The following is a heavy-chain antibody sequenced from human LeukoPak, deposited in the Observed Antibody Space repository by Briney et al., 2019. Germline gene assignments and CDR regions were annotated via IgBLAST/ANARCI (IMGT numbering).Heavy chain of an antibody. V-gene: IGHV1-69*04. Sequence: SVKVSCKASGGTFSSYAISWVRQAPGQGLEWMGRIIPILGIANYAQKFQGRVTITADKSTSTAYMELSSLRYDDTAVYYCARGMVREEQDYWGQGTLVTVSS. CDR3: ARGMVREEQDY. D-gene: IGHD3-10*01. CDR1: GGTFSSYA. CDR2: IIPILGIA. J-gene: IGHJ4*02.